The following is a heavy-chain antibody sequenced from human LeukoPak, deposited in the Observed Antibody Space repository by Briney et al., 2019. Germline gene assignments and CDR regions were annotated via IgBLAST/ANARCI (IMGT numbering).Heavy chain of an antibody. D-gene: IGHD2-15*01. CDR3: ARDGGGYVAY. CDR2: MYYSGST. CDR1: GGSISSSSYY. V-gene: IGHV4-39*07. J-gene: IGHJ4*02. Sequence: SETLSLTCTVSGGSISSSSYYWGWIRQPPGKGLEWIGSMYYSGSTYYNPSLKSRVTISVDTSKNQFSLKLSSVTAADTAVYYCARDGGGYVAYWGQGTLVTVSS.